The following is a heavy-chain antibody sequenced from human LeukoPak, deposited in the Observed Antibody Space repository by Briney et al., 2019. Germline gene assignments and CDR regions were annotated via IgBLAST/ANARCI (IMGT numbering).Heavy chain of an antibody. CDR2: INHSGST. CDR3: ARKQGGTMYDV. D-gene: IGHD1-7*01. J-gene: IGHJ4*02. CDR1: GGSFSGYY. V-gene: IGHV4-34*01. Sequence: NSSETLSLTCAVYGGSFSGYYWSWIRQPPGKGLEWIGEINHSGSTNYNPSLKSRVTISVDTSKNQFSLKLSSVTAADTAVYYCARKQGGTMYDVWGQGTQVTVSS.